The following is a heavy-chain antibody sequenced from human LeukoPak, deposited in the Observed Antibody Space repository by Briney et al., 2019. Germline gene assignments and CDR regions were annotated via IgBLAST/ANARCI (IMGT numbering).Heavy chain of an antibody. CDR1: GYTFTSYG. V-gene: IGHV1-18*01. J-gene: IGHJ6*03. CDR3: ARAVLPEGWYYYYYMDV. D-gene: IGHD2-15*01. CDR2: ISAYNGNT. Sequence: ASVKVSCKASGYTFTSYGISWVRQAPGQGLEWMGWISAYNGNTNYAQKLQGRVTMTTDTSTSTAYMELRSLRSDDTAVYYCARAVLPEGWYYYYYMDVRGKGTTVTVSS.